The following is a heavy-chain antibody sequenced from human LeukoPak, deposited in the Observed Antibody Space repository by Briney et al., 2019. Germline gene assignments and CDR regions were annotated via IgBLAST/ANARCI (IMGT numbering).Heavy chain of an antibody. CDR1: GASITSSHW. D-gene: IGHD4-17*01. V-gene: IGHV4-4*02. CDR3: ATYFYGDYATHYFDF. Sequence: SGTLSLTCAVSGASITSSHWWSWARQPPGKGLEWIGEIHDSGTTNYKPSPKSRVTMSLDKSNNQISLKLTSVTAADTAVYYCATYFYGDYATHYFDFWGQGTLVTVSS. J-gene: IGHJ4*02. CDR2: IHDSGTT.